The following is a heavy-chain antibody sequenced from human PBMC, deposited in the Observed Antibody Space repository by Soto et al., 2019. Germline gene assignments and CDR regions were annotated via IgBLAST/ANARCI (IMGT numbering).Heavy chain of an antibody. J-gene: IGHJ6*02. D-gene: IGHD6-6*01. CDR2: INPNSGNT. CDR3: ARALGNSSSPFYYYYGMDV. V-gene: IGHV1-8*01. CDR1: GYTFTSYD. Sequence: ASVKVSCKASGYTFTSYDINWVRQATGQGLEWMGWINPNSGNTGYAQKFQGRVTMTRNTSISTAYMELSSLRSEDTAVYYCARALGNSSSPFYYYYGMDVWGQGTTVTVSS.